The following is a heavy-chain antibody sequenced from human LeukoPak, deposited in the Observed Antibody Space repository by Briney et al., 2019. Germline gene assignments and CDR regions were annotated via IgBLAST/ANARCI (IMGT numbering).Heavy chain of an antibody. J-gene: IGHJ6*02. Sequence: SETLSLTCAVYGGSFSDYYWSWIRQPPGKGLEYIGEINHSGSTNYNPSLESRVTISVDTSKNQFSLKLSSVTAADTAVYYCARGSNYYDTSGYFYLYYYFGMDVWGQGTTVTVSS. D-gene: IGHD3-22*01. CDR1: GGSFSDYY. V-gene: IGHV4-34*01. CDR2: INHSGST. CDR3: ARGSNYYDTSGYFYLYYYFGMDV.